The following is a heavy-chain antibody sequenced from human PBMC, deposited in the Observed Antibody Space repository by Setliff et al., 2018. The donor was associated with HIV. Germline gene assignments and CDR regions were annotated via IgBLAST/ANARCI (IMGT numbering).Heavy chain of an antibody. CDR1: GYTFTDYF. V-gene: IGHV1-2*06. Sequence: KVSCKASGYTFTDYFMHWVRQAPGQGLERMGRINPKTGDTKYKQKFQGRVTMTRDASINTAYMELSSLTSDDTAVYYCARDWSMTSRESNWFDPWGQGTLVTVSS. D-gene: IGHD6-6*01. CDR3: ARDWSMTSRESNWFDP. J-gene: IGHJ5*02. CDR2: INPKTGDT.